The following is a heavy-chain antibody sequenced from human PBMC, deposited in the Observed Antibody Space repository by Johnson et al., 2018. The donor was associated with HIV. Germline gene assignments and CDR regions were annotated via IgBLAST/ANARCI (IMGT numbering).Heavy chain of an antibody. CDR3: AREQYGGNSNAGDGFDI. CDR2: VSGSSSGI. D-gene: IGHD4-23*01. CDR1: GFSLSDYY. V-gene: IGHV3-11*04. Sequence: VQLVESGGGLVKPGASLRLSCAASGFSLSDYYMSWIRQAPGKGLEWVSYVSGSSSGIYYADPVKGRFTISRDNAKNSLYLQMNSLRAEDTAVYYCAREQYGGNSNAGDGFDIWGQGTMVTVSS. J-gene: IGHJ3*02.